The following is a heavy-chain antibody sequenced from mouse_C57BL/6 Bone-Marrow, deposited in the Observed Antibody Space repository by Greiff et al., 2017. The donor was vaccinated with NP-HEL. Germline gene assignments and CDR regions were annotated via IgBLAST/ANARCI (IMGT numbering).Heavy chain of an antibody. CDR1: GYTFTSYG. CDR2: IYPRSGNT. V-gene: IGHV1-81*01. Sequence: VQLQQSGAELARPGASVKLSCKASGYTFTSYGISWVKQRPGQGLEWIGEIYPRSGNTYYNEKFKGKATLTADKSSSTAYMELRSLTSEDSAVYFCASRGSSSWFAYWGQGTLVTVSA. D-gene: IGHD1-1*01. CDR3: ASRGSSSWFAY. J-gene: IGHJ3*01.